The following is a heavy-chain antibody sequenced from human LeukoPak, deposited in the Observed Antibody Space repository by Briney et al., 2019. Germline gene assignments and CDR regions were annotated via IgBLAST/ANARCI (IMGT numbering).Heavy chain of an antibody. Sequence: GGSLRLSCAASGFTFSSYAMSWVRQAPGKGLEWVSIIFSGGSTYYADSVKGRFTISRDNSKNTLYLQMDSLRAEDTAVYYCAREAVTRNYFDYWGQGTLVTVSS. J-gene: IGHJ4*02. CDR1: GFTFSSYA. V-gene: IGHV3-53*01. CDR3: AREAVTRNYFDY. D-gene: IGHD4-17*01. CDR2: IFSGGST.